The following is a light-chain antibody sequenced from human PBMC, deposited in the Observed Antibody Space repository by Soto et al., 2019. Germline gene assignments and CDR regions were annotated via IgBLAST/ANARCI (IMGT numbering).Light chain of an antibody. J-gene: IGKJ1*01. CDR2: GAS. V-gene: IGKV3-15*01. CDR3: QQYNNWPFPSWT. Sequence: EIVMTQSPATLSVSPGERATLSCRASQRVSSNLAWYQQKPGQAPRLLIYGASTRATGLPARFSGSGSGTEFTLTISSLQSEDFAVYYCQQYNNWPFPSWTFGQGTKVEIK. CDR1: QRVSSN.